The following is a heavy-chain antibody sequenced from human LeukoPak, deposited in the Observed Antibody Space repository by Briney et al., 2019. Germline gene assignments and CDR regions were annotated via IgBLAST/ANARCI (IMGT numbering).Heavy chain of an antibody. D-gene: IGHD1-26*01. CDR1: GFPFSTYG. CDR2: IWYDGSTK. CDR3: ARASGSYDY. V-gene: IGHV3-33*01. J-gene: IGHJ4*02. Sequence: AGGCLRLSCAASGFPFSTYGMHWVRQAPGKGLEWVAVIWYDGSTKYYADSVKGRFIISRDNSKNILYLHMNSLRPEDTAVYYCARASGSYDYWGQGTLVTVS.